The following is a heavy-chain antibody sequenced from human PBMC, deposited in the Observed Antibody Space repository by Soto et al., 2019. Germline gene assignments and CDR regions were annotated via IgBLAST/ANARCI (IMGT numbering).Heavy chain of an antibody. Sequence: PGGSLRLSCAASGFTFSSYATHWVRQATGKGLEWVAVISYDGSNKYYADSVKGRFTISRDNSKNTLYLQMNSLRAEDTAVYYCARDAFAHDDFWSGYYSDVDYWGQGTLVTVSS. V-gene: IGHV3-30-3*01. D-gene: IGHD3-3*01. CDR1: GFTFSSYA. CDR3: ARDAFAHDDFWSGYYSDVDY. J-gene: IGHJ4*02. CDR2: ISYDGSNK.